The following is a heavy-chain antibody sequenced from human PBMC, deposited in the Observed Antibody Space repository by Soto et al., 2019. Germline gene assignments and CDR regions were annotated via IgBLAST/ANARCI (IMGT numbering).Heavy chain of an antibody. CDR1: GFTFSNAW. CDR2: IKSKTDGGTT. D-gene: IGHD4-4*01. Sequence: PGGSLRLSCAASGFTFSNAWMSWVRQAPGKGLEWVGRIKSKTDGGTTDYAAPVKGRFTISRDDSKNTLYLQMNSLKTEDTAVYYCTTSSTVPTFFYYYYGMDVWGQGTTVTVS. CDR3: TTSSTVPTFFYYYYGMDV. V-gene: IGHV3-15*01. J-gene: IGHJ6*02.